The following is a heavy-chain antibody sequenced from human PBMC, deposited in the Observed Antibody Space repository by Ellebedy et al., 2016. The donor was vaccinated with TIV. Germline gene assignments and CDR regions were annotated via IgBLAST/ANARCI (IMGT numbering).Heavy chain of an antibody. D-gene: IGHD4-17*01. J-gene: IGHJ4*02. CDR2: IYISGST. CDR1: GFTISSNS. V-gene: IGHV3-53*01. Sequence: PGGSLRLSCAASGFTISSNSMSWVRQAPGKGLEWVSIIYISGSTYYADSVKGQFTISRDNSKNTLHLQMYRLRVEDTAVYYCVRDGDYERPGDWWGQGTLVTVSS. CDR3: VRDGDYERPGDW.